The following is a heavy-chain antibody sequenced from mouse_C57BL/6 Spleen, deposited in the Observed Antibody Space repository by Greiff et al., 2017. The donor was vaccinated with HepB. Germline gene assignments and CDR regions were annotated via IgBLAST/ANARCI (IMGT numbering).Heavy chain of an antibody. Sequence: VQLQQPGAELVRPGSSVKLSCKASGYTFTSYWMHWVKQRPIQGLEWIGNIDPSDSETHYNQKFKDKATLTVDKSSSTAYMQLSSLTSEDSAVYYCARGDGYYVWFAYWGQGTLVTVSA. D-gene: IGHD2-3*01. J-gene: IGHJ3*01. CDR2: IDPSDSET. CDR3: ARGDGYYVWFAY. CDR1: GYTFTSYW. V-gene: IGHV1-52*01.